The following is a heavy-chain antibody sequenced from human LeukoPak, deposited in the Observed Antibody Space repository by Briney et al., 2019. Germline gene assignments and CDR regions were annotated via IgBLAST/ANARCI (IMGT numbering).Heavy chain of an antibody. CDR1: GGSISSSNW. J-gene: IGHJ2*01. D-gene: IGHD3-16*01. CDR2: IYHSGST. CDR3: ARDRGEWLGKLWYFDL. Sequence: PSGTLSLTCAVSGGSISSSNWWSWVRQPPGKGLEWIGEIYHSGSTNYNPSLKSRVTISVDKSKNQFSLKLSSVTAADTAVYYCARDRGEWLGKLWYFDLWGRGTLVTVSS. V-gene: IGHV4-4*02.